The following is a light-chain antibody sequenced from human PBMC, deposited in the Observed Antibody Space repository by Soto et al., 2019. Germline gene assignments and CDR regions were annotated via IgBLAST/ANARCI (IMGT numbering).Light chain of an antibody. V-gene: IGLV2-23*03. CDR3: CSSDGSSTFAVV. CDR1: SSDVGSYNL. CDR2: EGS. Sequence: QSALTQPASVSGSPGQSITISCTGTSSDVGSYNLVYWYQQHPGKAPKLMIYEGSKRPSGVSNRFSGSKSGNTASLTISGVQDADEADYYCCSSDGSSTFAVVFGGGTKLTVL. J-gene: IGLJ2*01.